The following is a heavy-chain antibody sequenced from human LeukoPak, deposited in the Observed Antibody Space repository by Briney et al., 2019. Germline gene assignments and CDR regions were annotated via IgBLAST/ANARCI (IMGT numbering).Heavy chain of an antibody. CDR3: ARFSPRAMGNYLDF. Sequence: SETLSLTCTVSGGSISSGGYYWSWIRQPPGKGLEWIGYIYHSGSTYYNPSLKSRVTISVDRSKNQFSLKLSSVTAADTAVYYCARFSPRAMGNYLDFWGQGTLVTVSS. J-gene: IGHJ4*02. CDR2: IYHSGST. CDR1: GGSISSGGYY. V-gene: IGHV4-30-2*01. D-gene: IGHD7-27*01.